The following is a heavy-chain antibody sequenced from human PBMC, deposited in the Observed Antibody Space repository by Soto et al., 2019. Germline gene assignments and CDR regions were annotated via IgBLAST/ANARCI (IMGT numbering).Heavy chain of an antibody. V-gene: IGHV4-59*01. J-gene: IGHJ4*02. CDR3: ARGRGRDSRGWPFDY. CDR1: GVSISSYY. D-gene: IGHD3-22*01. CDR2: IYYSGST. Sequence: SETLSLTCTVSGVSISSYYWSWIRQAPGKGLEWIGYIYYSGSTNYNPSLKSRVTISVDTSKNQFSLKLSSVTAADTAVYYCARGRGRDSRGWPFDYLGQGTPVTGSS.